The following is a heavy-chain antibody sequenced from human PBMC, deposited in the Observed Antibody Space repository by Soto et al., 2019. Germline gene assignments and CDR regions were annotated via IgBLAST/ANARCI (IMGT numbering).Heavy chain of an antibody. Sequence: SETLSLTCTVSGGCHSRSHWNCLLQPPGKGLEWIGYIYYSGSTNYNPSLKSRVTISVDTSKNQFSLKLSSVTAADTAVYYCAREFLFIQPRAAFDFWGQGTMVTVSS. CDR3: AREFLFIQPRAAFDF. V-gene: IGHV4-59*12. CDR1: GGCHSRSH. J-gene: IGHJ3*01. D-gene: IGHD3-3*01. CDR2: IYYSGST.